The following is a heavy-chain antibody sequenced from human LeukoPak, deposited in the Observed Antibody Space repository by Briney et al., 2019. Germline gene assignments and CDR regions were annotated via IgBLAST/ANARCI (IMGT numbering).Heavy chain of an antibody. V-gene: IGHV1-24*01. Sequence: ASVKVSCKVSGYTLTELSMHWVRQAPGKGLEWMGGFDPEDGETIYAQKFQGRVTMTEDTSTDTAYMELSSLRSEDTAVYYCATGTTVVTRVVDWYFDLWGRGTLVTVSS. CDR1: GYTLTELS. CDR2: FDPEDGET. J-gene: IGHJ2*01. CDR3: ATGTTVVTRVVDWYFDL. D-gene: IGHD4-23*01.